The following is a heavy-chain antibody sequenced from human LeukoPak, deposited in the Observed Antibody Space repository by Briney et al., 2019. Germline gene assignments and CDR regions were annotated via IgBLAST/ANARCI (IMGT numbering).Heavy chain of an antibody. CDR2: ISGSGGST. D-gene: IGHD3-22*01. V-gene: IGHV3-23*01. Sequence: GGSLRLSCTASGFTFGDYAMSWVRQAPGKGLEWVSAISGSGGSTYYADSVKGRFTISRDNSKNTLYLQMNSLRAEDTAVYYCAKEEDYYDSSGYYYSASGDYWGQGTLVTVSS. CDR1: GFTFGDYA. J-gene: IGHJ4*02. CDR3: AKEEDYYDSSGYYYSASGDY.